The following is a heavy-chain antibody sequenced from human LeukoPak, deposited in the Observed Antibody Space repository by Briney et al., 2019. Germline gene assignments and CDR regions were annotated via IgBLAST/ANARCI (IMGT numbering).Heavy chain of an antibody. Sequence: PGRSLRLSCAASGFTFSSYGMHWVRQAPGKGLEWVAVIWYDGSNKYYADSVKGRFTISRDNSKNTLYLQMSSLRAEDTAVYYCAKEQRGSGSYFGYWGQGTLVTVSS. CDR3: AKEQRGSGSYFGY. D-gene: IGHD1-26*01. V-gene: IGHV3-33*06. CDR1: GFTFSSYG. J-gene: IGHJ4*02. CDR2: IWYDGSNK.